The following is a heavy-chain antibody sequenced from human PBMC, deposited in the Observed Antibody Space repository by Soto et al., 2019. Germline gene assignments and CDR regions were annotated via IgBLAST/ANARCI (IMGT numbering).Heavy chain of an antibody. CDR1: GGSISSSSYY. CDR3: ARHGVWFGELGWFDP. Sequence: SETLSLTCTVSGGSISSSSYYWGWICQPPGKGLEWIGSIYYSGSTYYNPSLKSRVTISVDTSKNQFSLKLSSVTAADTAVYYCARHGVWFGELGWFDPWGQGTLVTVSS. D-gene: IGHD3-10*01. CDR2: IYYSGST. V-gene: IGHV4-39*01. J-gene: IGHJ5*02.